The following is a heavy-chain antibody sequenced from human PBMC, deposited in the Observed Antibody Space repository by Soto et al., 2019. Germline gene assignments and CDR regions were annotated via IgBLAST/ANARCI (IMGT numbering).Heavy chain of an antibody. CDR1: GFTFSSYA. CDR3: ARDLSGYYGHYYGMDV. J-gene: IGHJ6*02. V-gene: IGHV3-30-3*01. Sequence: PGGSLRLSCAASGFTFSSYAMHWVRHAPGKGLEWVAVISYDGSNKYYADSVKGRFTISRDNSKNTLYLQMNSLRAEDTAVYYCARDLSGYYGHYYGMDVWGQGTTVTVSS. CDR2: ISYDGSNK. D-gene: IGHD3-3*01.